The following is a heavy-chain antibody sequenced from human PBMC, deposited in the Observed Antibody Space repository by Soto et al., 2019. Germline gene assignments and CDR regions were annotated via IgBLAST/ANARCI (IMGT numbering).Heavy chain of an antibody. D-gene: IGHD6-25*01. Sequence: QVPLQESGPGLVKPSQTLSLTCSVSGGSITSGGYYWTWIRQHPGKGLECIGYIYYSGSTYYNPSLKSRVIISVDKSKTQFSLKLSSMTAADTAVYYCARSVKDRYDVFDLWGQGTMVTVSS. J-gene: IGHJ3*01. CDR2: IYYSGST. V-gene: IGHV4-31*03. CDR3: ARSVKDRYDVFDL. CDR1: GGSITSGGYY.